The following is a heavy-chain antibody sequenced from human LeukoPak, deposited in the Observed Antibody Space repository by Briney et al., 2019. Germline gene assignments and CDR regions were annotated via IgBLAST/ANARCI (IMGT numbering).Heavy chain of an antibody. Sequence: GGSLRLSCAASGFTFSSYGMHWVLQAPGKGLEWVAVISYDGSNKYYADSVKGRLTISRDNAKNSLYLQMNSLRAEDTALYYCAKDGGSYNLYAFNIWGQGTMVTVSS. CDR3: AKDGGSYNLYAFNI. D-gene: IGHD1-26*01. CDR2: ISYDGSNK. V-gene: IGHV3-30*18. CDR1: GFTFSSYG. J-gene: IGHJ3*02.